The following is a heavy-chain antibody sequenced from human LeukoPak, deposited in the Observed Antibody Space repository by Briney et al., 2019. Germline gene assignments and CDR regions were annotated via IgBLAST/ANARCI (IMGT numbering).Heavy chain of an antibody. CDR1: GGSISSSNW. J-gene: IGHJ5*02. V-gene: IGHV4-4*02. CDR2: IYHSGST. Sequence: PSETLSLTCAVSGGSISSSNWWNWVRQPPGKGLEWIGQIYHSGSTNYNPSLKTRVTISVDKSKSQFSLNLTSVTAADTAVYHCARVVGSLYNWFDPWGQGTLVTVSS. D-gene: IGHD1-26*01. CDR3: ARVVGSLYNWFDP.